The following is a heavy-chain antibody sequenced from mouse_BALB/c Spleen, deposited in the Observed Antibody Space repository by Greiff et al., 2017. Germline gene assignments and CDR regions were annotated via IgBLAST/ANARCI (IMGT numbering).Heavy chain of an antibody. Sequence: QVQLQQPGAELVKPGTSVKLSCKASGYTFTSYWINWVKLRPGQGLEWIGDIYPGSGSTNYNEKFKSKATLTVDTSSSTAYMQLSSLASEDSALYYCAREEDYWGQGTSVTVSS. J-gene: IGHJ4*01. CDR1: GYTFTSYW. CDR3: AREEDY. V-gene: IGHV1-55*01. CDR2: IYPGSGST.